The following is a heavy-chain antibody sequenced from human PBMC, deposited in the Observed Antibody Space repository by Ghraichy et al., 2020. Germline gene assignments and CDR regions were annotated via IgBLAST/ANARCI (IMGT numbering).Heavy chain of an antibody. V-gene: IGHV4-39*01. CDR2: IYYSGST. CDR3: ARLNIQAARPFDY. Sequence: SETLSLTCTVSGGSISSSSYYWGWIRQPPGKGLEWIGSIYYSGSTYYNPSLKSRVTISVDTSKNQFSLKLSSVTAADTAVYYCARLNIQAARPFDYWGQGTLVTVSS. J-gene: IGHJ4*02. CDR1: GGSISSSSYY. D-gene: IGHD6-6*01.